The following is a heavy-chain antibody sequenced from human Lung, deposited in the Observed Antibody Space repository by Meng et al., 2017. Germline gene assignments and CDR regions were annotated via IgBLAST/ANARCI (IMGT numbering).Heavy chain of an antibody. Sequence: GESLKISCAASGFTFSSYWMHWVREAPGKGLVWVSHINSDGSSTSYADFVKGRFTISRDNAKNTLYLQMNSLRAEDTAVYYCARSYCTSSSCPVDYWGQGTLVTVSS. CDR1: GFTFSSYW. V-gene: IGHV3-74*01. CDR2: INSDGSST. J-gene: IGHJ4*02. CDR3: ARSYCTSSSCPVDY. D-gene: IGHD2-2*01.